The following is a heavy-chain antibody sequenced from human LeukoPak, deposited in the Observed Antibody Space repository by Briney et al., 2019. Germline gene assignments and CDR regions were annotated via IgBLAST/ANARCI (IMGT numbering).Heavy chain of an antibody. D-gene: IGHD2-2*01. V-gene: IGHV3-21*01. CDR2: ISSSSSYI. CDR1: GFTFSSYS. Sequence: GGSLRLSCAASGFTFSSYSMNWVRQAPGKGLEWVSSISSSSSYIYYADSVKGRFTISRDNAKNSLYLQMNSLRAEDTAVYYCARDRMPTEYYFDYWGQGTLVTVSS. CDR3: ARDRMPTEYYFDY. J-gene: IGHJ4*02.